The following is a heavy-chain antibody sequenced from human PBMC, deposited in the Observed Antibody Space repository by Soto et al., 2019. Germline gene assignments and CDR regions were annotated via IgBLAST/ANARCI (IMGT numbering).Heavy chain of an antibody. CDR3: AHNHILETTSGHNWFDP. V-gene: IGHV2-5*01. CDR1: GCSLSTIAVG. Sequence: GPTLVNPTQPLTLTCTFSGCSLSTIAVGVGWIRQPPGKALEWVALIYWNDDQRYSPSLQNRLTITKDTSKNQVVLTMTNMDPVDTATYYCAHNHILETTSGHNWFDPWGQGTLVTVSS. D-gene: IGHD1-7*01. CDR2: IYWNDDQ. J-gene: IGHJ5*02.